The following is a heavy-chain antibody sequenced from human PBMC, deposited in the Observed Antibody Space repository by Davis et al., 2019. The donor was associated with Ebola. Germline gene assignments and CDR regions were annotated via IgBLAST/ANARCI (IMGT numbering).Heavy chain of an antibody. Sequence: MPSETLSLTCTVSGGSISSYYWSWIRQPPGKGLGWIGYIYYSGSTNYNPSLKSRVTISVDTSKNQFSLKLSSVTAADTAVYYCARDSMVQGVLYYYGMDVWGQGTTVTVSS. D-gene: IGHD3-10*01. CDR2: IYYSGST. CDR1: GGSISSYY. CDR3: ARDSMVQGVLYYYGMDV. J-gene: IGHJ6*02. V-gene: IGHV4-59*01.